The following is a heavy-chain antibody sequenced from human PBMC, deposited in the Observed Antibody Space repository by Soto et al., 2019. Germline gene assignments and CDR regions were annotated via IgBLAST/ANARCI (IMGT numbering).Heavy chain of an antibody. CDR2: IYSGGST. Sequence: GGSLRLSCAASGFTVSSNYMSWVRQAPGKGLEWVSVIYSGGSTYYADSVKGRFTISRDNSKNTLYLQMNSLRAEDTAVYYCARSEIYDFWSGLHFDYWGQGTLVTVSS. CDR3: ARSEIYDFWSGLHFDY. V-gene: IGHV3-66*01. D-gene: IGHD3-3*01. CDR1: GFTVSSNY. J-gene: IGHJ4*02.